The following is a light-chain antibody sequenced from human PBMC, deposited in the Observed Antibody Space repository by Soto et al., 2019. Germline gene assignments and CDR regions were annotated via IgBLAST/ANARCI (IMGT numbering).Light chain of an antibody. Sequence: QSVLTQSPSASGSPGQAVTISCTGTSSDVGGYDYVSWYQQHPGKAPKLMIYEVTKRPSGVPDRFSGSKSGNTASLTVSGLQAEDEADYYCSSYAGSNRVLFGGGTKRTVL. J-gene: IGLJ2*01. V-gene: IGLV2-8*01. CDR1: SSDVGGYDY. CDR3: SSYAGSNRVL. CDR2: EVT.